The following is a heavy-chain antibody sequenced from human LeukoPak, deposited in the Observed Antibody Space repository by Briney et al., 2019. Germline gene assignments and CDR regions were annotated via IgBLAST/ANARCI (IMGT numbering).Heavy chain of an antibody. D-gene: IGHD2-8*01. Sequence: GSSVKVSCKASGATFSYYAISWVRQAPGLGLEWVGGIIPIFGTTNYAQKFQGRVTITADESTSTGYMELSSLRSEDTAVYFCAREYCTNGVCSTGPEYWGQGTLVTVSS. CDR3: AREYCTNGVCSTGPEY. CDR1: GATFSYYA. J-gene: IGHJ4*02. CDR2: IIPIFGTT. V-gene: IGHV1-69*01.